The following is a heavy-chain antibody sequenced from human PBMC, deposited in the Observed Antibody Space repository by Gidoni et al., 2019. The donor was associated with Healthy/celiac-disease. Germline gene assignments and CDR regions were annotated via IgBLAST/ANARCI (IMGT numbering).Heavy chain of an antibody. CDR1: GFTFRSYW. J-gene: IGHJ3*02. Sequence: VQPVESGGGLAQPGGSLRLSCAASGFTFRSYWMHWVRQAPGRGPVWVSHINSDESSTSYADSVKGRFTISRDNAKNTLYLQMNSLRAEDTAVYYCASPWELLESGAFDIWGQGTMVTVSS. D-gene: IGHD1-26*01. CDR3: ASPWELLESGAFDI. V-gene: IGHV3-74*01. CDR2: INSDESST.